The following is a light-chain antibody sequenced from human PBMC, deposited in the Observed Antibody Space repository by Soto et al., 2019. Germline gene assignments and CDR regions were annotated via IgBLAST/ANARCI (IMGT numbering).Light chain of an antibody. CDR3: QQYGRSPPLI. CDR1: QSASSNY. Sequence: IVLTQSRGTLSLSPGERATLSCRASQSASSNYLAWYQQKPGQAPRLLIYAASTRATGIPDRFSGSGSGTDFALTISRLEPEDFAVYYCQQYGRSPPLIFGGGTKVEIK. CDR2: AAS. V-gene: IGKV3-20*01. J-gene: IGKJ4*01.